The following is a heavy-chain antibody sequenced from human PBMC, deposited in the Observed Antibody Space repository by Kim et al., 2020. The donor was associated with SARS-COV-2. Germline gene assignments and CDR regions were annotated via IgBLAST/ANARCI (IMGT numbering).Heavy chain of an antibody. V-gene: IGHV5-51*04. CDR1: GYSFTSYW. J-gene: IGHJ4*02. CDR2: IYPGDSDT. D-gene: IGHD3-16*02. Sequence: GESLKISCKGSGYSFTSYWIGWVRQMPGKGLEWMGIIYPGDSDTRYSPSFQGQVTISADKPISTAYLQWSSLKASDTAMYYCARAPTYYDYVWGSYRPMIYFDYWGQGTLVTVSS. CDR3: ARAPTYYDYVWGSYRPMIYFDY.